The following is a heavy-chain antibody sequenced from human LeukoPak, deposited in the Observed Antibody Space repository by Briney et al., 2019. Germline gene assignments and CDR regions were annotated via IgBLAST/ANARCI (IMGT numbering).Heavy chain of an antibody. CDR1: GGTFSSYA. CDR3: ARGAWKGGSYRDYYYYYMDV. CDR2: IIPIFGTA. D-gene: IGHD1-26*01. J-gene: IGHJ6*03. V-gene: IGHV1-69*05. Sequence: SVKVSCKASGGTFSSYAISWVRQAPGQGLEWMGGIIPIFGTANYAQKFQGRVTITTDESTSTAYMELSSLRSEDTAVYYCARGAWKGGSYRDYYYYYMDVWGKGTTVTVSS.